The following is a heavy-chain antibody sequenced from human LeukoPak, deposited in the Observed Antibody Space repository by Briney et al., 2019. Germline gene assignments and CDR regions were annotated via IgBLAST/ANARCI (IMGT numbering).Heavy chain of an antibody. CDR1: TFTLSNYG. CDR3: ARDKRYCSSSSCYTALDY. CDR2: ISSGSNTI. J-gene: IGHJ4*02. Sequence: GGSLRLSCAASTFTLSNYGMNWVRQAPRKGLEWISYISSGSNTIYYADSVKGRFTISRDIAKNSLYLQMNSLRAEDTALYYCARDKRYCSSSSCYTALDYWGQGTLVTVSS. V-gene: IGHV3-48*01. D-gene: IGHD2-2*02.